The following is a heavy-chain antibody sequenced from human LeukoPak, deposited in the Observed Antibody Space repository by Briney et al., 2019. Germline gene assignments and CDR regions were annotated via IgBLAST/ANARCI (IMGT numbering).Heavy chain of an antibody. J-gene: IGHJ5*02. CDR2: ISGSGGST. D-gene: IGHD3-22*01. CDR1: GFTFSSYA. Sequence: GGSLRLSCAASGFTFSSYAMSWVRQAPGKWLEWVSAISGSGGSTYYADAVNAKFTISRHNYKNTMYLQMTSLSDEDTAVYYCAKTPYYYDSSGQTNWFDPWGQGTLVTVSS. V-gene: IGHV3-23*01. CDR3: AKTPYYYDSSGQTNWFDP.